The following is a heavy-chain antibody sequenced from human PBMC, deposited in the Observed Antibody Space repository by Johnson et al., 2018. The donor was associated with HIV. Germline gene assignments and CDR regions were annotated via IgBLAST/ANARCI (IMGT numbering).Heavy chain of an antibody. CDR1: GLSVSSYY. J-gene: IGHJ3*02. CDR2: LSSGGDT. CDR3: ARACRDGYTCDVFDI. Sequence: VQLVESGGGLVKPGGSLRLSCAASGLSVSSYYMSWVRQAPGKGLEWVSVLSSGGDTYYTDSVNGRFTISRDNSKNTLYLQMNSRRAEDTAVYYCARACRDGYTCDVFDIWGQGTMVTVSS. D-gene: IGHD5-24*01. V-gene: IGHV3-66*01.